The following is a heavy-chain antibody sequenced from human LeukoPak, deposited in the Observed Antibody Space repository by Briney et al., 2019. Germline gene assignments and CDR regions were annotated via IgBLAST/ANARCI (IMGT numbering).Heavy chain of an antibody. CDR2: LNPSGGSS. CDR3: ARRRGYYYFDY. Sequence: ASVKVSCKASGYTVTSYYMHWVRQAPGQGLEWMAILNPSGGSSNYAQKFQGRVTMTRNTSISAAYMGLSSLRSEDTAVYYCARRRGYYYFDYWGQGTLVTVSS. J-gene: IGHJ4*02. CDR1: GYTVTSYY. V-gene: IGHV1-46*01. D-gene: IGHD6-13*01.